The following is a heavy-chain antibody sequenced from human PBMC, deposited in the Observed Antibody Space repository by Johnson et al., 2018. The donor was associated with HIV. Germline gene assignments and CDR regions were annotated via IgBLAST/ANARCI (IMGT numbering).Heavy chain of an antibody. Sequence: QVQLVESGGGVVQPGKSLRLFCAASGFTFSSYAMHWVRQAPGKGLEWVAVVSNDGNNKYYADSVKGRFTISRDNSKNTLYLQMNSLRAEDTAVYYCAKDGGSYGGAFDIWGQGTMVTVSS. J-gene: IGHJ3*02. CDR1: GFTFSSYA. D-gene: IGHD1-26*01. V-gene: IGHV3-30*18. CDR3: AKDGGSYGGAFDI. CDR2: VSNDGNNK.